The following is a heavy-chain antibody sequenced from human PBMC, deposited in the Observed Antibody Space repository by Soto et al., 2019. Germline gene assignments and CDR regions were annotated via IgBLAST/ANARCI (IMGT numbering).Heavy chain of an antibody. CDR3: ARAEDTAMVYFDY. V-gene: IGHV4-59*01. J-gene: IGHJ4*02. D-gene: IGHD5-18*01. CDR1: GGSISSYY. CDR2: IYYSGST. Sequence: QVQLQESGPGLVKPSETLSLTCTVSGGSISSYYWSWIRQPPGKGLEWIGYIYYSGSTNYNPSLKSRVTIPVDTSKNQFSLKLSSVTAADTAVYYCARAEDTAMVYFDYWGQGTLVTVSS.